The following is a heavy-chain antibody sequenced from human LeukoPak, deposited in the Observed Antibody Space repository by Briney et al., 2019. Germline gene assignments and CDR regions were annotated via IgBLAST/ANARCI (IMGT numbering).Heavy chain of an antibody. Sequence: ASVKVSCKASGYTFTGYYMHWVRQAPGQGLEWMGWINPNSGGTNYAQKFQGRVTMTRDTSISTAYMELSRLRSDDTAVYYCARVPRIAAAGSGHRWFDPWGQGTLVTVSS. J-gene: IGHJ5*02. CDR3: ARVPRIAAAGSGHRWFDP. V-gene: IGHV1-2*02. D-gene: IGHD6-13*01. CDR2: INPNSGGT. CDR1: GYTFTGYY.